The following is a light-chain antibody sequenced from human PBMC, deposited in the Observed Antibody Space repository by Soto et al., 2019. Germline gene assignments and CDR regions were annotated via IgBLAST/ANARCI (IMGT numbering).Light chain of an antibody. J-gene: IGLJ2*01. CDR3: SSYVGTNSDVA. Sequence: QSVLTQSPSASGTPGQRIIISCAGTSSNIGSKAVYWYQQLPGSAPKLLMHSNDQRPSGVPDRFSGSRSGNTASLTVSGLQAEDEAVYHCSSYVGTNSDVAFGGGTKLTVL. CDR2: SND. CDR1: SSNIGSKA. V-gene: IGLV1-44*01.